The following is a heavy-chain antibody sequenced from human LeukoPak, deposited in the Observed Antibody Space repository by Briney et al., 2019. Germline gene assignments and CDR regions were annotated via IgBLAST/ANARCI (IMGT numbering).Heavy chain of an antibody. Sequence: SVKVSCKASGGTFSSYAISWVRQAPGQGLEWMGGIIPIFGTANYAQKFQGRVTITADESTSTAYMELSSLRSEDMAVYYCASSIGYYDSSGYYGAFDIWGQGTMVTVSS. D-gene: IGHD3-22*01. V-gene: IGHV1-69*01. CDR1: GGTFSSYA. CDR2: IIPIFGTA. CDR3: ASSIGYYDSSGYYGAFDI. J-gene: IGHJ3*02.